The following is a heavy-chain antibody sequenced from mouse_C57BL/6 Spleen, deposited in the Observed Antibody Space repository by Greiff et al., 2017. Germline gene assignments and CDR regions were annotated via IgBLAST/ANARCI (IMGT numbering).Heavy chain of an antibody. CDR2: INPGSGGT. D-gene: IGHD1-1*01. CDR3: ARKFYSSSAMDY. CDR1: GYAFTNYL. V-gene: IGHV1-54*01. Sequence: VQLQQSGAELVRPGTSVKVSCKASGYAFTNYLIAWVQQRPGQGLEWIGVINPGSGGTYYHEKFKGTATLSAYKSYSTPYMQLSSLTSEDSAVYFCARKFYSSSAMDYWGQGTSVTVSS. J-gene: IGHJ4*01.